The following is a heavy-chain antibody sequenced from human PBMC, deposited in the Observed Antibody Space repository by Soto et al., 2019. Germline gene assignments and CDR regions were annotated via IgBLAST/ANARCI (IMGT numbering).Heavy chain of an antibody. CDR3: ARVRSTATGHYYYYYGMDV. CDR1: GFTFSSYA. Sequence: GGSLRLSCAASGFTFSSYAMHWVRQAPGKGLEWVAVISYDGSNKYYADSVKGRFTISRDNSKNTLYLQMNGLRAEDTAVYYCARVRSTATGHYYYYYGMDVWGQGTTVTVSS. J-gene: IGHJ6*02. D-gene: IGHD2-15*01. CDR2: ISYDGSNK. V-gene: IGHV3-30-3*01.